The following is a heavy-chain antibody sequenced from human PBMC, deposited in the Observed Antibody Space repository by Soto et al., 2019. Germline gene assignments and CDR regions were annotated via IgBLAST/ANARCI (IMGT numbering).Heavy chain of an antibody. CDR2: IYYSGST. J-gene: IGHJ6*03. V-gene: IGHV4-59*01. Sequence: SETLSLTCPLSGGSLTMYYWSWIRQPPGKGLEWIGYIYYSGSTSFNHALKSRVTISVDTSKNQFSLKVSSVTAAVSAVYYYARSKVYYYYMDVWGKGTMVTVSS. D-gene: IGHD1-20*01. CDR3: ARSKVYYYYMDV. CDR1: GGSLTMYY.